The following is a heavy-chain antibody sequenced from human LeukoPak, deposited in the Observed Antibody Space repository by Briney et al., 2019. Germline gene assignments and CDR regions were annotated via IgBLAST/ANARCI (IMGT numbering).Heavy chain of an antibody. CDR2: VYNGRNT. D-gene: IGHD6-19*01. V-gene: IGHV4-59*08. CDR3: AQTTGWPGFDF. CDR1: GASTSSRY. J-gene: IGHJ4*02. Sequence: SETLSLTCSASGASTSSRYWSWIRQSPGRTLEWIGHVYNGRNTKYNPSLTSRVTISVDTSKNQFSLSLTSVTAADTAIYYCAQTTGWPGFDFWGPGALVTVSS.